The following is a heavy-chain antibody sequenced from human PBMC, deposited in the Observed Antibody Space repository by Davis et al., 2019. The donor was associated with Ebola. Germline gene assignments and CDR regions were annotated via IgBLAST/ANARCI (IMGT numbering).Heavy chain of an antibody. CDR1: GYTFTSYG. D-gene: IGHD2/OR15-2a*01. CDR2: ISAYNGNT. V-gene: IGHV1-18*01. J-gene: IGHJ6*02. Sequence: ASVKVSCKASGYTFTSYGISWVRQAPGQGLEWMGWISAYNGNTNYAQKLQGRVTMTTDTSTSTAYMELRSLRSDDTAVYYCAREAFSDYYYGMDVWGQGTTVTVSS. CDR3: AREAFSDYYYGMDV.